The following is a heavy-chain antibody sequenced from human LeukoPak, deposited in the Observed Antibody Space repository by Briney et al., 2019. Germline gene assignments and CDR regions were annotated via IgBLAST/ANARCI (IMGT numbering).Heavy chain of an antibody. CDR3: ARDYDSSGSPFDY. D-gene: IGHD3-22*01. J-gene: IGHJ4*02. CDR1: GYSFTSYW. Sequence: GASLQISCKGSGYSFTSYWIGWVRQLPGKGLEWMGIIYPGDADTRYSPSFQGQVTISADKSISTAYLQWSSLRASDTAMYFCARDYDSSGSPFDYWGQGTLVTVSS. CDR2: IYPGDADT. V-gene: IGHV5-51*01.